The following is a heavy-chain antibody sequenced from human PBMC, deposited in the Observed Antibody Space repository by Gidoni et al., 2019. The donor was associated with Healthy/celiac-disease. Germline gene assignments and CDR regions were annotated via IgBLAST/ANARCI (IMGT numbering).Heavy chain of an antibody. CDR1: GGSISSGGYY. CDR2: IYYSGST. CDR3: ARETTSSGWNNYFDY. J-gene: IGHJ4*02. D-gene: IGHD6-19*01. V-gene: IGHV4-31*03. Sequence: QVQLQESGPGLVKPAQTLSLTCTVSGGSISSGGYYWSWIRQPPGKGLEWIGYIYYSGSTYYNPSLKSRVTISVDTSKNQFSLKLSSVTAADTAVYYCARETTSSGWNNYFDYWGQGTLVTVSS.